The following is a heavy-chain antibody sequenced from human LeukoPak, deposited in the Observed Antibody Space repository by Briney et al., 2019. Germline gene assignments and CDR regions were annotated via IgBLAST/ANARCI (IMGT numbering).Heavy chain of an antibody. V-gene: IGHV4-61*08. CDR2: IYYSGIT. CDR1: GDSVSSTDSY. CDR3: ARAQLWYTFDY. Sequence: KTSETLSLTCTVSGDSVSSTDSYWSWIRQPPGKGLECIGYIYYSGITNYDPSLKSRVTISLDTSKNQFSLRLSSVTAADTAVCYCARAQLWYTFDYWGQGTLVTVSA. D-gene: IGHD3-10*01. J-gene: IGHJ4*02.